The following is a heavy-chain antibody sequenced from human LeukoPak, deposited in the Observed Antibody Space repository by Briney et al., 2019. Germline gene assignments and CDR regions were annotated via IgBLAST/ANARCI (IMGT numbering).Heavy chain of an antibody. CDR3: ARDQATYY. Sequence: GGSLRLSCVVSGFTFSSYWMYWVRQAPGKGLVWVSRINTDGSGTRYADSLKGRFTISRDNAKNTLYLQMHSLRAEETAVYYCARDQATYYWGPGTLVTVSS. V-gene: IGHV3-74*01. J-gene: IGHJ4*02. CDR1: GFTFSSYW. CDR2: INTDGSGT.